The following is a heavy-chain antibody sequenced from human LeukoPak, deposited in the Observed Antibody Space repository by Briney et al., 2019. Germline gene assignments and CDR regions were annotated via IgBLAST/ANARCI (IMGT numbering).Heavy chain of an antibody. Sequence: SETLSLTCTVSGGSINSSGYYWSWIRQPAGKGLEWIGRIYTSGSTNYNPSLKSRVTISVDKSKNQFSLKLSSVTAADTAVYYCARGGGTMVRDYYMDVWGKGTTVTVSS. CDR2: IYTSGST. CDR3: ARGGGTMVRDYYMDV. CDR1: GGSINSSGYY. D-gene: IGHD3-10*01. J-gene: IGHJ6*03. V-gene: IGHV4-61*02.